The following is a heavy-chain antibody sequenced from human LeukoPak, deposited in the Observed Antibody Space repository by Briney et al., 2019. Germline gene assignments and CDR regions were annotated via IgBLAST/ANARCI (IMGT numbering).Heavy chain of an antibody. CDR1: GFTFSSNA. CDR3: AKGRSAYDFDY. D-gene: IGHD5-12*01. V-gene: IGHV3-23*01. Sequence: GGSLRLSCAASGFTFSSNAMSWVRQAPGKGLEWVSAISGSGGGTYYADSVKGRFTISRDNSKNTLYMQMSSLRAEDTAVYYCAKGRSAYDFDYWGQGTLVTVSS. CDR2: ISGSGGGT. J-gene: IGHJ4*02.